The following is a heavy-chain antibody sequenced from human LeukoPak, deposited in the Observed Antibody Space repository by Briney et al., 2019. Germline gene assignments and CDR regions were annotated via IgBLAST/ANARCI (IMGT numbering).Heavy chain of an antibody. CDR3: ARVEGYCSGGSCLNLDY. J-gene: IGHJ4*02. V-gene: IGHV1-8*01. D-gene: IGHD2-15*01. CDR2: MNPSSGNT. Sequence: ASVKVSCKASGYTFTSYDINWVRQATGQGLEWVGWMNPSSGNTGYAQKFQGRVTMTRNTSISTAYMELSSLRSEDTAVYYCARVEGYCSGGSCLNLDYWGQGTLVTVSS. CDR1: GYTFTSYD.